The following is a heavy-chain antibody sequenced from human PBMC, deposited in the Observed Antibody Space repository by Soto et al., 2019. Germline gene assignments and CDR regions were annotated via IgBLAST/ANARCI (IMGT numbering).Heavy chain of an antibody. V-gene: IGHV3-15*01. Sequence: GGSLRLSCAASGFSFSNAWMSWVRQAPGKGPEWVGRISPKAAGGTTDYAAPVKDRFTFSRDDSKNTLYLQMNSLKTEDTAMYYCTTHLSGWHWGQGTLVTVSS. CDR3: TTHLSGWH. CDR1: GFSFSNAW. D-gene: IGHD6-19*01. J-gene: IGHJ4*02. CDR2: ISPKAAGGTT.